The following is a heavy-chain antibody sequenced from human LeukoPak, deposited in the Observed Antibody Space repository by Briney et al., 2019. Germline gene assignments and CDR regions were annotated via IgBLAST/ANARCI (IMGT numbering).Heavy chain of an antibody. CDR2: LFTGGGRT. V-gene: IGHV3-23*01. CDR1: GFTLNNYL. D-gene: IGHD3-10*01. CDR3: AKECDYSPGHKFDL. J-gene: IGHJ4*02. Sequence: GGSLRLSCAASGFTLNNYLMSWVRQAPGKGLEWVSVLFTGGGRTLYADSVKGRFTISGDTSRTTLYLQMNGLRAEDTAVYYCAKECDYSPGHKFDLWGQGTPVTVSS.